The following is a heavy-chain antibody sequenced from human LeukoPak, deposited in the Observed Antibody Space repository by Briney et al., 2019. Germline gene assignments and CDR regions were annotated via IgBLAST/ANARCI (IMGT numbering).Heavy chain of an antibody. Sequence: ASVKVSCKASGYTFTSYDINWVRQATGQGLEWMGWMNPNSGNTGYAQKFQGRVTMTRNTSISTAYMELNSLRSEDTAVYYCARGSVPPEAAAGTEFDYWGQGTLVTVSS. D-gene: IGHD6-13*01. CDR3: ARGSVPPEAAAGTEFDY. V-gene: IGHV1-8*01. J-gene: IGHJ4*02. CDR2: MNPNSGNT. CDR1: GYTFTSYD.